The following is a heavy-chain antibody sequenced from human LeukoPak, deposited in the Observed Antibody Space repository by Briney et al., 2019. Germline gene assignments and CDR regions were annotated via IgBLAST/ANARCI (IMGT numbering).Heavy chain of an antibody. CDR3: AADTPVPLAQIDY. V-gene: IGHV3-15*01. Sequence: GGSLRLSCAVSGFTSTNAWMNWVRQAPGKGLEWVGRVRAKTDGGTTEYAALVKGRFSISRDDSTNTVYLRMNSLITEDTAIYYCAADTPVPLAQIDYWGQGALVTVSS. CDR2: VRAKTDGGTT. CDR1: GFTSTNAW. J-gene: IGHJ4*02. D-gene: IGHD2/OR15-2a*01.